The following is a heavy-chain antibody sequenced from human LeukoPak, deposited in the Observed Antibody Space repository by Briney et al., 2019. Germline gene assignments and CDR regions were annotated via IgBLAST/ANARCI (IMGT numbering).Heavy chain of an antibody. D-gene: IGHD3-3*01. V-gene: IGHV4-59*01. CDR1: GGSMSGYF. Sequence: SETLSLTCTVSGGSMSGYFWSWIRQPPGKGVEWIAYIYSNGGTSYNPSLKSRVTISIDTSKNQFSLKLNSVTVADTAVYYCARDSAASGFLAYWGQGTLVTVSS. J-gene: IGHJ4*02. CDR3: ARDSAASGFLAY. CDR2: IYSNGGT.